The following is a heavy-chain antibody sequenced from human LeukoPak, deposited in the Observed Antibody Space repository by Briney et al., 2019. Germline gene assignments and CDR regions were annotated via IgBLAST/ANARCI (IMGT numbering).Heavy chain of an antibody. J-gene: IGHJ4*02. Sequence: PSETLSLTCTVSGGSISSSSYYWGWIRQPPGKGLEWIGSIYYSGSTYYNPSLKSRVTISVDTSKNQFSLKLSSVTAADTAVYYCAKDKEDGYSSFDYWGQGTLVTVSS. CDR1: GGSISSSSYY. V-gene: IGHV4-39*02. CDR2: IYYSGST. D-gene: IGHD5-24*01. CDR3: AKDKEDGYSSFDY.